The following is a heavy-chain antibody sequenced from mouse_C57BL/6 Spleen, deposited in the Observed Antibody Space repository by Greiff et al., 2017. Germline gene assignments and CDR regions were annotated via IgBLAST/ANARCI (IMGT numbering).Heavy chain of an antibody. CDR2: INPNNGGT. CDR3: ARWGAMDY. J-gene: IGHJ4*01. V-gene: IGHV1-18*01. CDR1: GYTFTDYN. Sequence: EVQRVESGPELVKPGASVKIPCKASGYTFTDYNLDWVKQSHGKSLEWIGDINPNNGGTIYNQKFKGKATLTVDKSSSTAYMELRSLTSEDTAVYYCARWGAMDYWGQGTSVTGSS.